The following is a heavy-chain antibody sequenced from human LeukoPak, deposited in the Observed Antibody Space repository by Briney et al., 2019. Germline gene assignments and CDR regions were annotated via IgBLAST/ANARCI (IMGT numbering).Heavy chain of an antibody. Sequence: GGSLRLSCAASGFTFSSYAMSWVRQAPGKGLEWVSAISGSGGSTYYADSVKGRFTISRDNSKNTLYLQMNSLRAEDTAVYYCANDSGSGWNGGIFDYWGQGTLVTVSS. CDR3: ANDSGSGWNGGIFDY. J-gene: IGHJ4*02. CDR1: GFTFSSYA. CDR2: ISGSGGST. V-gene: IGHV3-23*01. D-gene: IGHD6-25*01.